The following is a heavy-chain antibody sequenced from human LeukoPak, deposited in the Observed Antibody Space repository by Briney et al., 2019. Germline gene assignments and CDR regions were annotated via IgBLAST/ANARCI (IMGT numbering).Heavy chain of an antibody. Sequence: SETLSLTCAVYGGSFSGYYWSWIRQPSGKGLEWIGEINHSGSTNYNPSLKSRVTISVDTSKNQFSLKLSSVTAADTAVYYCARLYGSGSYLDYWGQGTLVTVSS. D-gene: IGHD3-10*01. J-gene: IGHJ4*02. CDR3: ARLYGSGSYLDY. V-gene: IGHV4-34*01. CDR2: INHSGST. CDR1: GGSFSGYY.